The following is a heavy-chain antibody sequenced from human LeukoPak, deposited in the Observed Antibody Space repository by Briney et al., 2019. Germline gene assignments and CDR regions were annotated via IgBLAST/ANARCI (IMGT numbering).Heavy chain of an antibody. Sequence: GGSLRLSCAASGFTFSNYAMSWVRQAPGKGLEWVSTISSNDGATYYADSVKGRFTISRDNSKNTLYLQMNSLRAEDTAVFYCARQVGLVGVGYDSSGYFLDYWGQGTLVTVSS. J-gene: IGHJ4*02. D-gene: IGHD3-22*01. V-gene: IGHV3-23*01. CDR2: ISSNDGAT. CDR3: ARQVGLVGVGYDSSGYFLDY. CDR1: GFTFSNYA.